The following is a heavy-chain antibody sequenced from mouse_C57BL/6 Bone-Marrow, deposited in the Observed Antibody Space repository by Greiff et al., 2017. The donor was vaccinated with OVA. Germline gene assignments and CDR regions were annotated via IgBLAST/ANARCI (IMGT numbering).Heavy chain of an antibody. CDR2: ISYDGSN. CDR3: AREEGDSNYSY. D-gene: IGHD2-5*01. Sequence: EVQLKESGPGLVKPSQSLSLTCSVTGYSITSGYYWNWIRQFPGNKLEWMGYISYDGSNNYNPSLKNRISITRDTSKNQFFLKLNSVTTEDTATYYCAREEGDSNYSYWGQGTTLTVSS. CDR1: GYSITSGYY. J-gene: IGHJ2*01. V-gene: IGHV3-6*01.